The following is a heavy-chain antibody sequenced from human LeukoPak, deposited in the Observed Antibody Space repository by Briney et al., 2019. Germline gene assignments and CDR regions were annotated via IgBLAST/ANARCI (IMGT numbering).Heavy chain of an antibody. V-gene: IGHV4-34*01. J-gene: IGHJ4*02. CDR3: ASLSGRPRAFDY. Sequence: PSETLSLTCAVYGGSFSGYYWSWIRQPPGKGLEWIGEINHSGSTNYNPSLKSRVTISVDTSKNQFSLKLSSVTAADTAVYYCASLSGRPRAFDYWGQGTLVTVSS. CDR1: GGSFSGYY. D-gene: IGHD3-10*01. CDR2: INHSGST.